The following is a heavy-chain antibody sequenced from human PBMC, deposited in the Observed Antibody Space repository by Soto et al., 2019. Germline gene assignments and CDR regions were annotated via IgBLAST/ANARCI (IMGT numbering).Heavy chain of an antibody. CDR1: GYSVTSSDYY. J-gene: IGHJ6*02. CDR2: MFYSGLT. V-gene: IGHV4-39*01. Sequence: SETLSLTCSVSGYSVTSSDYYWAWIRQPPGKGLEWIGSMFYSGLTYYNPSLKSRATLSVDTSKNQFSVRLNSVTAADTAVYYCAPLSVSLSGPYGIHVWGQGTTVTVSS. CDR3: APLSVSLSGPYGIHV. D-gene: IGHD2-15*01.